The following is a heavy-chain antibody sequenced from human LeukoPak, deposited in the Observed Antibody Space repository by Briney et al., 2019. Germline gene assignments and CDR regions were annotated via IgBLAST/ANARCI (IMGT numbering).Heavy chain of an antibody. CDR1: GFTFSSYS. CDR2: ISGSGGST. Sequence: GGSLRLSCAASGFTFSSYSMNWVRQAPGKGLEWVSAISGSGGSTYYADSVKGRFTISRDNSKNTLYLQMNSLRAEDTAVYCCARGYDFWSGYSDYWGQGTLVTVSS. V-gene: IGHV3-23*01. CDR3: ARGYDFWSGYSDY. D-gene: IGHD3-3*01. J-gene: IGHJ4*02.